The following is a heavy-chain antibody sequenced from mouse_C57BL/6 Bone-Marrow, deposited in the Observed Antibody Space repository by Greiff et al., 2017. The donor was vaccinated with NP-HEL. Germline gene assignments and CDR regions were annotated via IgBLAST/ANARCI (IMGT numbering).Heavy chain of an antibody. D-gene: IGHD1-1*01. J-gene: IGHJ1*03. CDR3: ARCSSPFYWYFDV. CDR1: GFSLTSYA. Sequence: VQLQQSGPGLVAPSQSLSITCTVSGFSLTSYAISWVRQPPGKGLEWLGVIWTGGGSNYNSALKYRLSISKDNSKSQVFLKMNSLQTDDKAGYYYARCSSPFYWYFDVWGTGTTVTVSS. V-gene: IGHV2-9-1*01. CDR2: IWTGGGS.